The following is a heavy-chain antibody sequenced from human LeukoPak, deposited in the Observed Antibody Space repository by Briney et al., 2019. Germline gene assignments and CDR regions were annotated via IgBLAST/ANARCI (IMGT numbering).Heavy chain of an antibody. CDR2: INQDGSEK. CDR3: ARDESGSYQTS. V-gene: IGHV3-7*04. CDR1: GFTFSSYW. D-gene: IGHD1-26*01. J-gene: IGHJ5*02. Sequence: PGGSLRLSCAASGFTFSSYWMSWVRQAPGKGLEWVANINQDGSEKYYLDSVKGRFTISRDNAKNSLYVQMNSLRAEDTGVYYCARDESGSYQTSWGPGTLVTVSS.